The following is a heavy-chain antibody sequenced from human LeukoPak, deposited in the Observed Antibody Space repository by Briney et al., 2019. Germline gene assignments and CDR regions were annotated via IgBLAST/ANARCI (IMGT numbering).Heavy chain of an antibody. CDR1: GFTVSSNC. V-gene: IGHV3-21*01. J-gene: IGHJ4*02. D-gene: IGHD5-12*01. CDR3: AREPLGGYADY. CDR2: ISSSSSYI. Sequence: GGSLRLSCAASGFTVSSNCMSWVRQAPGKGLEWVSSISSSSSYIYYADSVKGRFTISRDNAKNSLYLQMNSLRAEDTAVYYCAREPLGGYADYWGQGTLVTVSS.